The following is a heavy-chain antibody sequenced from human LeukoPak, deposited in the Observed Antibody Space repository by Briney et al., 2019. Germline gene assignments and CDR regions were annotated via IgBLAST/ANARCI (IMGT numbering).Heavy chain of an antibody. J-gene: IGHJ5*02. CDR1: GFTFSSYW. CDR2: IKPDGSDK. D-gene: IGHD3-10*01. V-gene: IGHV3-7*05. CDR3: VRGSSGTVVRGISWAWFDP. Sequence: GGSLRLSCAASGFTFSSYWMTWVRQAPGKGLEWVANIKPDGSDKYYVDSAKGRFTISRDNAKNSLYLQMNSLRAEDMAVYYCVRGSSGTVVRGISWAWFDPWGQGTLVSVSS.